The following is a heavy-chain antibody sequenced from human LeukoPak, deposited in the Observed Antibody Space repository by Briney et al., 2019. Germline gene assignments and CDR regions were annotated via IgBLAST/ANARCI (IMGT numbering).Heavy chain of an antibody. CDR3: ARALRTDILTTDY. D-gene: IGHD3-9*01. Sequence: ASVKVSCKASGYTFTGHFVHWVRQAPGQGLEWMGWINPNSGGAKYAQNFQGRVSMTTDTSISTAYMELSRLRSGDTAVYYCARALRTDILTTDYWDQGTLVTVSS. J-gene: IGHJ4*02. CDR1: GYTFTGHF. V-gene: IGHV1-2*02. CDR2: INPNSGGA.